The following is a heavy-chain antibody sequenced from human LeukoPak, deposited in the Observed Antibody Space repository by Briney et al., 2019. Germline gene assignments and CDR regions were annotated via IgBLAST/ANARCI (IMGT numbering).Heavy chain of an antibody. Sequence: PGGSLRLSCAASGFTFDDYTMHWVRQAPGKGLEWVSLISWDGGSTYYADSVKGRFTISRDNSKNSLYLQMNSLRTEDTALYYCEKQGGGATGFDYWGQGTLVTVSS. J-gene: IGHJ4*02. CDR3: EKQGGGATGFDY. D-gene: IGHD3-16*01. CDR1: GFTFDDYT. CDR2: ISWDGGST. V-gene: IGHV3-43*01.